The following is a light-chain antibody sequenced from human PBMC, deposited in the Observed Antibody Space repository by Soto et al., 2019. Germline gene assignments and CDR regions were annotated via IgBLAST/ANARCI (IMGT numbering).Light chain of an antibody. CDR3: MQPLQTPYT. CDR1: QSLLHSNGYTY. CDR2: WGF. V-gene: IGKV2-28*01. Sequence: DLVLTQSPFSLPVTPGEPASISCRSSQSLLHSNGYTYLDWYLQKPGQSPQLLIYWGFNRASGVPDRFSGSGSGTDFTLKISRVEAGDVGVYYCMQPLQTPYTFGQGTKLEIK. J-gene: IGKJ2*01.